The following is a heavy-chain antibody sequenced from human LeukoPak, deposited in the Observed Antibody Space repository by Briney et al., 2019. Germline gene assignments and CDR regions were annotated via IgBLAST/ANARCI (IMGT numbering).Heavy chain of an antibody. J-gene: IGHJ4*02. CDR3: AKDKGAVTGTFDY. CDR2: LTGGGGGT. Sequence: GGSLRLSCAASGFXFSTYAISWVRQAPGKGREWVSGLTGGGGGTSYADSVKGRFTISRDNSKNTLYLQTNSLRAEDTAVYYCAKDKGAVTGTFDYWGQGTLVTVSS. V-gene: IGHV3-23*01. CDR1: GFXFSTYA. D-gene: IGHD1-14*01.